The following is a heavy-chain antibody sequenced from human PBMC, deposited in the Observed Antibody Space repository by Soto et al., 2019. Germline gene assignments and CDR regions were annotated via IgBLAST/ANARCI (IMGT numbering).Heavy chain of an antibody. D-gene: IGHD2-2*01. Sequence: QDQLVQSGAEVKKPGASVKISCEASGYTFTIHGISWVRQAPGQGLEWLGWISTYNSRTHYAQKVQGRVTMTTDTAPSTSYFDLRSLTFADTAVYSCARASFWASPSCYEPYYHGMDAWGQGTTATVSS. CDR1: GYTFTIHG. CDR3: ARASFWASPSCYEPYYHGMDA. J-gene: IGHJ6*02. CDR2: ISTYNSRT. V-gene: IGHV1-18*04.